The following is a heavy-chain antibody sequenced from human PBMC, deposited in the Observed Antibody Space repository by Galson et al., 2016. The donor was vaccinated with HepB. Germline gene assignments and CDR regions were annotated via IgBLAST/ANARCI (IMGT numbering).Heavy chain of an antibody. D-gene: IGHD6-6*01. J-gene: IGHJ3*01. CDR2: IYYTGYT. V-gene: IGHV4-39*02. Sequence: EPLSLTCNVSGASTYSTSYYWGWIRQPPGKRPEWIGNIYYTGYTYYNPSLRSRLTISLDTSKNVFSLRLTSVTAADTAVYYCARTSGFAAHDSFDVWAQGTMVTVSS. CDR1: GASTYSTSYY. CDR3: ARTSGFAAHDSFDV.